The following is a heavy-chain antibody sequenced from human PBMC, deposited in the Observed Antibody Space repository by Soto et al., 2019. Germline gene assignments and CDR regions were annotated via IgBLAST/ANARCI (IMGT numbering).Heavy chain of an antibody. CDR1: GYTFTSYA. CDR2: INAGNGNT. V-gene: IGHV1-3*01. D-gene: IGHD2-2*01. CDR3: ARNSARCSSTSCYPVWFDP. J-gene: IGHJ5*02. Sequence: ASVKVSCKASGYTFTSYAMHWLLQAPGQRLEWMGWINAGNGNTKYSQKFQGRATITRDTSASTAYMELSSLRSEDTAVYYCARNSARCSSTSCYPVWFDPWGQGTLVTVSS.